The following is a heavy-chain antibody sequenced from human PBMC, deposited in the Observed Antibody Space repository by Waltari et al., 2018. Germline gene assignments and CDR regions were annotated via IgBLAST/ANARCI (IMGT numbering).Heavy chain of an antibody. CDR1: GYTFTGYY. V-gene: IGHV1-2*02. J-gene: IGHJ2*01. CDR2: INPNRGGT. CDR3: ARVEAPRDFDL. Sequence: QVQLVQSGAEVKKPGASVKVSCKASGYTFTGYYMHWVRHAPGQGLEWMGWINPNRGGTNYAQKFQGRVTMTRDTSSSTAYMELSRLRSDDTAVYYCARVEAPRDFDLWGRGTLVTVSS.